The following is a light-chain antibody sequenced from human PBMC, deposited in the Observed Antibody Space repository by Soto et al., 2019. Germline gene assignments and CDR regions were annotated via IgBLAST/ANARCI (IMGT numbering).Light chain of an antibody. Sequence: EIVMTQSPSTLSVSPGERATLSCRASQSVSSNLAWYQQKPGQAPRLLIYGASTRATGIPARFSGSGSGTEFTLTISSLQSEDFAVYYCQQRSNWPPVFGGGTKVAI. J-gene: IGKJ4*01. CDR3: QQRSNWPPV. V-gene: IGKV3-15*01. CDR1: QSVSSN. CDR2: GAS.